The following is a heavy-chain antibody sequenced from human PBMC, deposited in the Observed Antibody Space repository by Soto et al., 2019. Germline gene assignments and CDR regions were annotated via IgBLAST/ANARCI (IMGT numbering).Heavy chain of an antibody. D-gene: IGHD6-13*01. Sequence: ASVKVSCKASGYTFTSYAMHWVRQAPGQRLEWMGWINAGNGNTKYSQKFQGRVTITRDTSASTAYMELSSLRSEDTAVYYCARDHQGSSWYYYYYYMDVWGKGTTVTVSS. J-gene: IGHJ6*03. CDR2: INAGNGNT. CDR3: ARDHQGSSWYYYYYYMDV. V-gene: IGHV1-3*01. CDR1: GYTFTSYA.